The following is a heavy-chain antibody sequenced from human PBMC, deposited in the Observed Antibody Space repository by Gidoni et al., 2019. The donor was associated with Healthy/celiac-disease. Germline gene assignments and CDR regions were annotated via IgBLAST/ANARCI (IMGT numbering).Heavy chain of an antibody. J-gene: IGHJ3*02. CDR2: TYYRSKWYN. Sequence: DLEWLGRTYYRSKWYNDYAVSVKRRITINPETSKNQFSLQLNSVTPEDTAVYYCARVGYDFWSGYYSLAFDIWGQGTMVTVSS. CDR3: ARVGYDFWSGYYSLAFDI. D-gene: IGHD3-3*01. V-gene: IGHV6-1*01.